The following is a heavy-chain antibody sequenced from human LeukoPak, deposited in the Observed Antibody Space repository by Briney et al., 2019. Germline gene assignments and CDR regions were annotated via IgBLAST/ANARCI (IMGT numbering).Heavy chain of an antibody. Sequence: GGSLRLSCAASGFTFSSYSMNWVRQAPGKGLEWVSSISGSGDSTFYADSVKGLFSISRDNSKNTLYLQVNGLRTEDTAVYYCAKDRLLNCRGDCYIFDYWGQGTVVTVSS. CDR2: ISGSGDST. V-gene: IGHV3-23*01. CDR1: GFTFSSYS. J-gene: IGHJ4*02. D-gene: IGHD2-21*02. CDR3: AKDRLLNCRGDCYIFDY.